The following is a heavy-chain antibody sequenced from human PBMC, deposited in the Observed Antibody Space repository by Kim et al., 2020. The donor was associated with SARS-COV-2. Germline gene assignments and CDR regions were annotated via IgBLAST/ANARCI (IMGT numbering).Heavy chain of an antibody. CDR1: GFTFSSYS. D-gene: IGHD2-15*01. V-gene: IGHV3-21*01. Sequence: GGSLRLSCAASGFTFSSYSMNWVRQAPGKGLEWVSSISSSSSYIYYADSVKGRFTISRDNAKNSLYLQMNSLRAEDTAVYYCAREFSLRYSGAFDIWGQGTMVTVSS. CDR2: ISSSSSYI. J-gene: IGHJ3*02. CDR3: AREFSLRYSGAFDI.